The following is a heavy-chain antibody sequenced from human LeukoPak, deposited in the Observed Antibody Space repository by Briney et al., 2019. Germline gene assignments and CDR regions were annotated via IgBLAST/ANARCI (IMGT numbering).Heavy chain of an antibody. CDR1: GFTFSSYS. D-gene: IGHD3-22*01. CDR3: ARPQWLFRNDAFDI. J-gene: IGHJ3*02. CDR2: ISSSSYI. Sequence: GGSLRLSCAASGFTFSSYSMNWVRQAPGKGLEWVSSISSSSYIYYADSVKGRFTISRDNAKNSLYLQMNSLRAEGTAVYYCARPQWLFRNDAFDIWGQGTMVTVSS. V-gene: IGHV3-21*01.